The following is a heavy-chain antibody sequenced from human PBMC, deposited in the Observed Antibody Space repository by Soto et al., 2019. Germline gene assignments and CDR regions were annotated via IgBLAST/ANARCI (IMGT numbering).Heavy chain of an antibody. D-gene: IGHD2-15*01. CDR3: ARVADCSGGRCYFSVDY. CDR2: IYYSGST. CDR1: GGSISSGDYY. V-gene: IGHV4-30-4*01. Sequence: QVQLQESGPGLMKPSQTLSLTCTVSGGSISSGDYYWSWIRQPPGKSLEWIGYIYYSGSTYYNTSLKSRVTIAVDTSKNQFSLRLSSVTAADTAVYCCARVADCSGGRCYFSVDYWGQGTLVTVSS. J-gene: IGHJ4*02.